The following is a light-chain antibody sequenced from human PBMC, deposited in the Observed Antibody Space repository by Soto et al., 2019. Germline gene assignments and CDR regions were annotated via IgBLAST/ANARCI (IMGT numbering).Light chain of an antibody. CDR2: DVS. CDR3: SSYTSSRTYV. CDR1: SSDVGGYNY. Sequence: QSALTQPASVSGSPGQSIAISCTGTSSDVGGYNYVSWYQQHPGKAPKLMVYDVSNRPSGVSNRFSGSKSGNTASLTISGLQDEDEADYYCSSYTSSRTYVFGTGTKVTVL. J-gene: IGLJ1*01. V-gene: IGLV2-14*01.